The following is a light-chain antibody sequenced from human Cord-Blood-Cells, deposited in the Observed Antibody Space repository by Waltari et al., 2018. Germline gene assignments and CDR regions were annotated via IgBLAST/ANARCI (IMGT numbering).Light chain of an antibody. Sequence: QSVLTQPPSASGTPGQRVTLSCSGSSSNIGSNYVYWYQQRPGTAPKLLIYRNNQRPSGVPDRFSGSKSGTSASLAISGLRSEDEADYYCAAWDDSLSGPVFGGGTKLTVL. CDR1: SSNIGSNY. CDR2: RNN. CDR3: AAWDDSLSGPV. V-gene: IGLV1-47*01. J-gene: IGLJ2*01.